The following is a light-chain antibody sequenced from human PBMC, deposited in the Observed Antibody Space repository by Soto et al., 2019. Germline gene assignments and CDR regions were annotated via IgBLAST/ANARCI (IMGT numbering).Light chain of an antibody. J-gene: IGKJ5*01. V-gene: IGKV2-30*01. CDR3: MQGTHWPIT. CDR2: EVS. Sequence: DFVLTHSPLSLPFTLVLPASISCSXSQILVYSDGNTYLTWFQQRPGQSPRRLLFEVSKRHSGVPDRFSGSGSGTDFALKISRVEAEDVGVYYCMQGTHWPITFGQGTRLEIK. CDR1: QILVYSDGNTY.